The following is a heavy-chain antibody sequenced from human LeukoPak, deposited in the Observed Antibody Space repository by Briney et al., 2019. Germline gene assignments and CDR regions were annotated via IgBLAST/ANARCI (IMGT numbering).Heavy chain of an antibody. CDR2: ISGSGGST. J-gene: IGHJ6*03. Sequence: QPGGSLRLSCAASGFTFSSYAMSWVRQAPGKGLEWVSAISGSGGSTYYADSVKGRFTISRDNSKNTLYLQMNSLRAEDTAVYYCAISTAMVSGYYCYMDVWGKGTTVTVSS. CDR3: AISTAMVSGYYCYMDV. V-gene: IGHV3-23*01. CDR1: GFTFSSYA. D-gene: IGHD5-18*01.